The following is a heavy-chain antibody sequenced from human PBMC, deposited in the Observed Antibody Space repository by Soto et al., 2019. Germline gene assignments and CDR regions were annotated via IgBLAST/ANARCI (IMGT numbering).Heavy chain of an antibody. Sequence: LTCTVSGGSISGGGYYWSWIRQHPGKGLEWIGYIYYSGSTYYNPSLKSRVTISVDTSKNQFSLKLSSVTAADTAVYYCATIVVVAATDAFDIWGQGTMVTVSS. CDR2: IYYSGST. J-gene: IGHJ3*02. D-gene: IGHD2-15*01. V-gene: IGHV4-31*03. CDR1: GGSISGGGYY. CDR3: ATIVVVAATDAFDI.